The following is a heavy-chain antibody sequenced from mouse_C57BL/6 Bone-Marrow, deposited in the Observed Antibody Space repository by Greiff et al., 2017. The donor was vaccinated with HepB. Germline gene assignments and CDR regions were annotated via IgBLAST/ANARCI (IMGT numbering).Heavy chain of an antibody. V-gene: IGHV5-6*02. CDR3: ARRGLAFDN. J-gene: IGHJ2*01. CDR2: ISSGGSYT. D-gene: IGHD3-1*01. CDR1: GFTFSSYG. Sequence: EVKLVESGGDLVKPGGSLKLSCAASGFTFSSYGMSWVRQTPDKRLEWVATISSGGSYTYYPDSVKGRFTISRDNAKNTLYLQMSSLKSEDTAMYYCARRGLAFDNWGQGTTLTVSS.